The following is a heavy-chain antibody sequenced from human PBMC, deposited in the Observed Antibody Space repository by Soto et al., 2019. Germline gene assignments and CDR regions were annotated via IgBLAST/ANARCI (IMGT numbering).Heavy chain of an antibody. CDR1: GGSISSYY. Sequence: QVQLQESGPGLVKPSETLSLTCTVSGGSISSYYWSWIRQPPGKGLEWIGSIYYSGSTYYNPSLKSRVTISVDTSKNQFSLKLSSVTAADTAVYYCARHPYSGSYGDYWGQGTLVTVSS. V-gene: IGHV4-59*05. CDR3: ARHPYSGSYGDY. D-gene: IGHD1-26*01. CDR2: IYYSGST. J-gene: IGHJ4*02.